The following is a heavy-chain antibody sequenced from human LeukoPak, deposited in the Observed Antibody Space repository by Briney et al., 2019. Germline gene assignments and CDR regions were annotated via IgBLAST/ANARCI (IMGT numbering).Heavy chain of an antibody. J-gene: IGHJ6*03. Sequence: SETLSLTCTVSGGSISSYYWSWIRQPPRKGLEWIGCIFHSGSTNYNPSLKSRVNISLDTSKNQFSLKLSSVTAADTAVYYCAGTYYYSYYYYMDVWGKGTTVTISS. CDR1: GGSISSYY. V-gene: IGHV4-59*01. D-gene: IGHD3-10*01. CDR2: IFHSGST. CDR3: AGTYYYSYYYYMDV.